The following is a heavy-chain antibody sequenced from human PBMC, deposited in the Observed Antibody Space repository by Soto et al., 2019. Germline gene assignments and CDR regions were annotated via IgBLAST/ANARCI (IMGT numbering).Heavy chain of an antibody. CDR2: ISSSSSYI. Sequence: GGSLRLSCAASGFTFSSYSMNWVRQAPGKGLEWVSSISSSSSYIYYADSVKGRFTISRDNAKNSLYLQMNSLRAEDTAVYYCARVLRSMVREGHYYYYGMDVWGQGTKVTVSS. CDR1: GFTFSSYS. D-gene: IGHD3-10*01. J-gene: IGHJ6*02. CDR3: ARVLRSMVREGHYYYYGMDV. V-gene: IGHV3-21*01.